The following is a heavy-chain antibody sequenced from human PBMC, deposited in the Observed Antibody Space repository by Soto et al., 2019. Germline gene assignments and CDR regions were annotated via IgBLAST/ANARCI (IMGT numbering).Heavy chain of an antibody. Sequence: EVQLVESGGGLVQPGGSLRLSCAASGFTFSSYAMHWVRQAPGKGLEYVSAISSNGGSTYYANSVKGRFTISRDNSKNTRYLQMGSLRAEDMAVYYCARQWLDSYYFDYWCQGTLVTVSS. CDR1: GFTFSSYA. J-gene: IGHJ4*02. CDR3: ARQWLDSYYFDY. V-gene: IGHV3-64*01. CDR2: ISSNGGST. D-gene: IGHD6-19*01.